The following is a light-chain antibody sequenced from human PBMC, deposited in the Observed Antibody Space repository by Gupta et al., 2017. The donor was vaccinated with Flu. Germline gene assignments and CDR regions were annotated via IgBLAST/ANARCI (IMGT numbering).Light chain of an antibody. CDR3: QEWDSRTVV. CDR1: KLGDKY. Sequence: SYELTQPPSVSVSPGQTASITCSGDKLGDKYVCWYQQKAGQSPVRVIYQDNKRPSGVPERFYGSNAGTTVTMTSSGTQGMDESYYYCQEWDSRTVVFGGGTKLTVL. V-gene: IGLV3-1*01. J-gene: IGLJ2*01. CDR2: QDN.